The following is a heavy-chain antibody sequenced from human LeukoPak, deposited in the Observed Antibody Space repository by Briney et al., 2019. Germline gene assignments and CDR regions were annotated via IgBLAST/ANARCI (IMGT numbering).Heavy chain of an antibody. V-gene: IGHV3-48*04. CDR1: GFTFSSYS. D-gene: IGHD5-24*01. Sequence: GGSLRLSCAASGFTFSSYSMNWVRQAPGKGLEWVSYISSISSTIYYADSVNGRFTISRHNAKNSLYLQMNSLRAEDTAVYYCASQDRGSYNGPVDYWGQGTLVTVSS. CDR2: ISSISSTI. CDR3: ASQDRGSYNGPVDY. J-gene: IGHJ4*02.